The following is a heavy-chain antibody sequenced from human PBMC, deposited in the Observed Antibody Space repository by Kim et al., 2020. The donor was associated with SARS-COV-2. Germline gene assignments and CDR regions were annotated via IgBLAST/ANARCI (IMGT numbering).Heavy chain of an antibody. CDR3: AGEMVDYGDNWYFDL. D-gene: IGHD4-17*01. J-gene: IGHJ2*01. Sequence: PALQIAVTLSFDTSKNQFSLKLSSVTAADTAVYYCAGEMVDYGDNWYFDLWGRGTLVTVSS. V-gene: IGHV4-4*07.